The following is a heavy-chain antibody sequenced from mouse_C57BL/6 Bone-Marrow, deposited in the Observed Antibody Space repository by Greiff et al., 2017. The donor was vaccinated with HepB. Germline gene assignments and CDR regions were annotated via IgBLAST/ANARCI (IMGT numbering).Heavy chain of an antibody. V-gene: IGHV5-16*01. J-gene: IGHJ2*01. CDR1: GFTFSDYY. CDR2: INYDGSST. D-gene: IGHD2-4*01. Sequence: DVQLVESEGGLVQPGRSMKLSCTASGFTFSDYYMAWVRQVPEKGLEWVANINYDGSSTYYLDSLKSRFIISRDNAKNILYLQMSSLKSEDTATYYCARYDYDGGLFDYGGQGTPLTVSS. CDR3: ARYDYDGGLFDY.